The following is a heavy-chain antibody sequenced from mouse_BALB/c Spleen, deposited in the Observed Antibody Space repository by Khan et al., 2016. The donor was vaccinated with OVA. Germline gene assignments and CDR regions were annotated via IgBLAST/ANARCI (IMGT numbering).Heavy chain of an antibody. CDR2: INPSNGYT. J-gene: IGHJ3*01. V-gene: IGHV1-4*01. D-gene: IGHD2-14*01. CDR3: VRDGDYHRNDGWFAY. CDR1: GYTFTSYT. Sequence: QVQLKQSGAELARPGASVKMSCKASGYTFTSYTIHWIKLRPGQGLEWIGFINPSNGYTNYTQKFKDKATLTADKSSTTVYTQLSSLTSDDSAVYSCVRDGDYHRNDGWFAYWGQGTVVTVSA.